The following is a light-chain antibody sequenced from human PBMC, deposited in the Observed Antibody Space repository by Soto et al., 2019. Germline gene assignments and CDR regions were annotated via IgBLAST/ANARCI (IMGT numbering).Light chain of an antibody. J-gene: IGKJ4*02. V-gene: IGKV1-5*03. CDR2: RSS. CDR1: QTISNY. Sequence: DIQMTQSPSTLSASVGDRVTITCRASQTISNYLTWYQQRPGKAPKLLIYRSSILQNGVPSRFSGSGSGTEFTLTISSLQPDDFATYYCQQYYIYATFGRGARVEI. CDR3: QQYYIYAT.